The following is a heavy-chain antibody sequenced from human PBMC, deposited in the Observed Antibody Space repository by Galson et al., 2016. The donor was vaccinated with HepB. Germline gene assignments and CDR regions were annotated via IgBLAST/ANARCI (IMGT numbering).Heavy chain of an antibody. CDR1: GGSISSDY. CDR3: ARVNREYCSSTSCFYFDY. D-gene: IGHD2-2*01. J-gene: IGHJ4*02. Sequence: ETLSLTCTVSGGSISSDYWSWIRQPPGKGLEWIGYISYSGSTNYNPSLKSRVTISVDTSKNQFSLKLNSVTAADTAVYYCARVNREYCSSTSCFYFDYWGQGTLVTVSS. CDR2: ISYSGST. V-gene: IGHV4-59*01.